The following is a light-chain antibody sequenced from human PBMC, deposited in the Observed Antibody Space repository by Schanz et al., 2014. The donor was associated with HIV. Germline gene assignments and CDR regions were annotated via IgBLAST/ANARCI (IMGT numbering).Light chain of an antibody. Sequence: EIVMTQSPGTLSVSPGERATLSCRASQTVSNNLAWYQQKPGQAPRLLIYGASTRVTGIPARYSGSGSGTDFTHSISSVEPEDYERCYCRQYGRPPWTFGPGTKVQVK. V-gene: IGKV3-15*01. J-gene: IGKJ1*01. CDR1: QTVSNN. CDR3: RQYGRPPWT. CDR2: GAS.